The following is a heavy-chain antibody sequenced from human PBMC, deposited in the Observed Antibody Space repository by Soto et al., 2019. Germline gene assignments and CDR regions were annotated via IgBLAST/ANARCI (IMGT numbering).Heavy chain of an antibody. CDR1: GGTFISDA. CDR2: VIPMFPKA. V-gene: IGHV1-69*06. Sequence: QVRLVQSEAEVKKAGSSMKVSCKVSGGTFISDAVTWVRQAPGQGLEWMGGVIPMFPKANYAQKFQGRATISADKATSTVYMELHSLKSEDTAVYYCARCHSDNSGPGYLDSWGQGTLVTVTS. CDR3: ARCHSDNSGPGYLDS. D-gene: IGHD5-12*01. J-gene: IGHJ4*02.